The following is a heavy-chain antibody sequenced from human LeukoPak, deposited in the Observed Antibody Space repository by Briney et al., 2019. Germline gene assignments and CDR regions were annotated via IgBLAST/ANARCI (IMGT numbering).Heavy chain of an antibody. V-gene: IGHV3-21*01. CDR3: ARDDRGYYDSSGYYYFGY. CDR2: ISSSSSYI. Sequence: PGGSLRLSCAASGFTFSSYSMNWVRQAPGKGLEWVSSISSSSSYIYYADSVKGRFTISRDNAKNSLYLQMNSLRAEDTAVYYCARDDRGYYDSSGYYYFGYWGQGTLVTVSS. D-gene: IGHD3-22*01. CDR1: GFTFSSYS. J-gene: IGHJ4*02.